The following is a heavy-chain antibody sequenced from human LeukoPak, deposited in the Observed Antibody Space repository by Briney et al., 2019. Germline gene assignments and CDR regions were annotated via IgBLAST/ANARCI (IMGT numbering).Heavy chain of an antibody. D-gene: IGHD6-13*01. V-gene: IGHV3-23*01. CDR1: GFTFSSHA. J-gene: IGHJ4*02. Sequence: GWALRLSCAASGFTFSSHAMSWVRQAPGKGLEWVSAISISGENTYYADSVKGRFTISRDNSKNTLHLQMNSLRAEDTAVYYCARRYSSSWRSFDYWGQGTLVTVSS. CDR3: ARRYSSSWRSFDY. CDR2: ISISGENT.